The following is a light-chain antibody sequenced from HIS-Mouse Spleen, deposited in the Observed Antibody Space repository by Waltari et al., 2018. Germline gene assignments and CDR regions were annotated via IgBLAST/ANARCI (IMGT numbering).Light chain of an antibody. CDR1: QGISSY. CDR2: AAS. CDR3: QQLNSYPPT. Sequence: DSQLTQSPSFLSASVGHRVTITCRASQGISSYLAWYQQKPGKAPKLLIYAASTLQSGVPSRFSGSGSGTEFTLTISSLQPEDFATYYCQQLNSYPPTFGQGTKVEIK. J-gene: IGKJ1*01. V-gene: IGKV1-9*01.